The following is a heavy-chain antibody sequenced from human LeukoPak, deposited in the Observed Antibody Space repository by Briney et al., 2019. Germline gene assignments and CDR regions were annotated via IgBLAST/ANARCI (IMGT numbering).Heavy chain of an antibody. Sequence: GGSLRLSCAASGFTFSSYSMNWVRQAPGKGLEWVSSISSSSSYIYYADSVKGRFTISRGNAKNSLYLQMNSLRAEDTAVYYCARGPYSGSYYVGGFYYWGQGTLVTVSS. CDR2: ISSSSSYI. CDR1: GFTFSSYS. J-gene: IGHJ4*02. V-gene: IGHV3-21*01. CDR3: ARGPYSGSYYVGGFYY. D-gene: IGHD1-26*01.